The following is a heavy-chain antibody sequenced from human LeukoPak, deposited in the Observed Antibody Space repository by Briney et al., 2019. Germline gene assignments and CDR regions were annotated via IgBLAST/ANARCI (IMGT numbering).Heavy chain of an antibody. CDR2: INHSGST. V-gene: IGHV4-34*01. Sequence: PSETLSLTCAVYGGFISGYYWTWIRQPPGKGLEWIGEINHSGSTNYNPSLKSRVTISVDTSKHQFSLKLSSVTAADTALYYCTRSMAWNERFDSWGQGTLVTVSS. D-gene: IGHD1-1*01. CDR3: TRSMAWNERFDS. CDR1: GGFISGYY. J-gene: IGHJ4*02.